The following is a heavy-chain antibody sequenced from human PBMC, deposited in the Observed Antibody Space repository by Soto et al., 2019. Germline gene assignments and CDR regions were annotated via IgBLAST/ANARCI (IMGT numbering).Heavy chain of an antibody. Sequence: QVQLVESGGGVVQPGRSLRLSCAASGFTFSSYVMHLVSQAPGKGLEWVSVISYDGSNKYYSYSVKGRFTISRDNSKNTLYLQMNRRRAEDTAVYYCARGVGGWIPLWPWGQGTLVTFSS. CDR2: ISYDGSNK. CDR3: ARGVGGWIPLWP. V-gene: IGHV3-30-3*01. CDR1: GFTFSSYV. D-gene: IGHD5-18*01. J-gene: IGHJ5*02.